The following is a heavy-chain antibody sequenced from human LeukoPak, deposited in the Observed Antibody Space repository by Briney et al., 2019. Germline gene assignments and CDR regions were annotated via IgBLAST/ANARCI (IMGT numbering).Heavy chain of an antibody. V-gene: IGHV3-53*01. CDR2: IYSGGST. Sequence: GGSLRLSCTTSGFTFGDYAMSWVRQAPGKGLEWVSVIYSGGSTYYADSVKGRFTISRDNSKNTLYLQMNSLRAEDTAMYYCARSDLTTGNFDYWGQGTLVTVSS. CDR1: GFTFGDYA. D-gene: IGHD4-11*01. CDR3: ARSDLTTGNFDY. J-gene: IGHJ4*02.